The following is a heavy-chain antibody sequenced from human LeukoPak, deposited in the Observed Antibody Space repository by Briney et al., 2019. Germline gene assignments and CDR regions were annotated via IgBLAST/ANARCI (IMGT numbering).Heavy chain of an antibody. CDR2: ITSSGSPI. V-gene: IGHV3-48*03. CDR1: GFTFSSYE. CDR3: ARDGQMSSGWYFHY. J-gene: IGHJ4*02. D-gene: IGHD6-19*01. Sequence: PGGSLRLSCAASGFTFSSYEMNWVRQAPGKGLEWVSYITSSGSPIYYADSVKGRFTISRDNAKNSLYLQMNSLRAEDTAVYYCARDGQMSSGWYFHYWGLGTLVTVSS.